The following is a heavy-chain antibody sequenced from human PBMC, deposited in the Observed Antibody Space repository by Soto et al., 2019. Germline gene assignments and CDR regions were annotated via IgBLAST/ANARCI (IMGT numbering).Heavy chain of an antibody. CDR2: INSDGSST. CDR3: ARRVADTDAFDI. Sequence: GGSLRLSCAASGFTLSSYWMNWFRQAPGKGLEWVSRINSDGSSTLYAESVKGRFTISRDNAKNTLYVRLNSLRAEDTAVYYCARRVADTDAFDIWGQGTMVTVSS. J-gene: IGHJ3*02. D-gene: IGHD6-19*01. CDR1: GFTLSSYW. V-gene: IGHV3-74*01.